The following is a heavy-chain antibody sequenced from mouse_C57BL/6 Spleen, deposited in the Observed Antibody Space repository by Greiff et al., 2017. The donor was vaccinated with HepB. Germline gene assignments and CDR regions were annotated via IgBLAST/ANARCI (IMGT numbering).Heavy chain of an antibody. V-gene: IGHV1-82*01. J-gene: IGHJ3*01. CDR2: IYPGDGDT. CDR1: GYAFSSSW. Sequence: VQLQQSGPELVKPGASVKISCKASGYAFSSSWMNWVKQRPGKGLEWIGRIYPGDGDTNYNGKFKGKATLTADKSSSTAYMQRSSLTSEDSAVYFCASISYWFAYWGQGTLVTVSA. D-gene: IGHD1-1*01. CDR3: ASISYWFAY.